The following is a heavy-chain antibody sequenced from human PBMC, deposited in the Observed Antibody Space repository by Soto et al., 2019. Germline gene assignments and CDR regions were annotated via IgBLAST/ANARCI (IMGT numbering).Heavy chain of an antibody. CDR3: ASHASGWYPDY. J-gene: IGHJ4*02. CDR2: IFDSGTT. CDR1: GGSISSGGYY. V-gene: IGHV4-31*03. Sequence: SETLSLTCTVSGGSISSGGYYWSWLRQHPGKGLEWIGYIFDSGTTYYNPSLKSRVTISVDPSKSQFSLRLTSVTATDTAVYYCASHASGWYPDYWGQGTLVTVSS. D-gene: IGHD6-19*01.